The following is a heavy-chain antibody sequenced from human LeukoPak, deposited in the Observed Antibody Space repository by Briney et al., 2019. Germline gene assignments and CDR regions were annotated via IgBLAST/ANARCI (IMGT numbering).Heavy chain of an antibody. CDR3: AKEGSYGFVNYYYYMDV. V-gene: IGHV3-43D*03. CDR1: GFTFDDYA. CDR2: ISWDGGST. Sequence: GGSLRLSCAASGFTFDDYAMHWVRHAPGKGLEWVSLISWDGGSTYYADSVKGRFTISRDNSKNSLYLQMNSLRAEDTALCYCAKEGSYGFVNYYYYMDVWGKGTTVTVSS. J-gene: IGHJ6*03. D-gene: IGHD5-18*01.